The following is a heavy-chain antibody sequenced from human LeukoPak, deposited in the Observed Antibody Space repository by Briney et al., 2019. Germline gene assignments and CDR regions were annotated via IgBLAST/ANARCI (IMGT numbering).Heavy chain of an antibody. J-gene: IGHJ4*02. V-gene: IGHV1-2*02. Sequence: GASVKVSCKASGYTFTGYYMHWVRQAPGQGLGWMGLINPNSGGTNYAQKFQGRVTMTRDTSISTAYMELSRLRLDVTGVYYCARVWDYYDSSGYYGYWGQGTLVTVSS. D-gene: IGHD3-22*01. CDR1: GYTFTGYY. CDR3: ARVWDYYDSSGYYGY. CDR2: INPNSGGT.